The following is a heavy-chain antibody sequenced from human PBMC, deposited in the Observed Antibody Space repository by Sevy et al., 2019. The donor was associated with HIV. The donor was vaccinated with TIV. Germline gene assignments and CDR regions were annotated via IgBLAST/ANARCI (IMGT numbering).Heavy chain of an antibody. Sequence: GGSLRLSCAASGFTFSSYAMSWVRQVPGKGLEWVSAISGSGGSTYYADSVKGRFTISRDNSKNTLYLQMNSLRAEDTAVYYCANSGYGGIDFDYWGQGTLVTVSS. CDR2: ISGSGGST. D-gene: IGHD3-22*01. CDR3: ANSGYGGIDFDY. J-gene: IGHJ4*02. CDR1: GFTFSSYA. V-gene: IGHV3-23*01.